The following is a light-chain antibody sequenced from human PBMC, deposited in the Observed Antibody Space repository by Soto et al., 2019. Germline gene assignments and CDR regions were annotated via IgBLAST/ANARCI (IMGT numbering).Light chain of an antibody. CDR3: QQSASSPPYT. V-gene: IGKV3-20*01. CDR1: QSVTSSY. Sequence: ETVLTQSPGTLSLSPGERAPLSCRGSQSVTSSYLAWYQQKPGQPPRLLIYGASSRATGIPDRFSGSGSGTDFTLTISRLEPEDFAVYHCQQSASSPPYTFGQGTKLEIK. CDR2: GAS. J-gene: IGKJ2*01.